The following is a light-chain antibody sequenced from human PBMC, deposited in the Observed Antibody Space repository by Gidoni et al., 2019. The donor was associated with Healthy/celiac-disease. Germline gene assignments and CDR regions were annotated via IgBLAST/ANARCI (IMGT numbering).Light chain of an antibody. J-gene: IGLJ2*01. CDR2: SNN. CDR3: AAWDDILNGVV. V-gene: IGLV1-44*01. CDR1: SSNIGRNT. Sequence: QSVLTQPPSASGTPGPWVTISCSGSSSNIGRNTVNWYQQLPGTAPKLLIYSNNQRPSGAPDRFSGAKSGTSASLAISGLQSEDEADYYCAAWDDILNGVVFGGGTKLTVL.